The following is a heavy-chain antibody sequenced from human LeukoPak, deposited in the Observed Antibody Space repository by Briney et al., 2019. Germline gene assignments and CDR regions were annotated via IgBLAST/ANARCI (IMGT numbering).Heavy chain of an antibody. J-gene: IGHJ3*02. V-gene: IGHV3-7*01. CDR3: ARDAAAGPLDAFDI. Sequence: GGSLRLSCAASGFTFSSYWMSWVRQAPGKGLEWVANIKQGGSEKYYVDSVKGRFTISRDNAKNSLYLQMNSLRAEDTAVYYCARDAAAGPLDAFDIWGQGTMVTVSS. CDR2: IKQGGSEK. D-gene: IGHD6-13*01. CDR1: GFTFSSYW.